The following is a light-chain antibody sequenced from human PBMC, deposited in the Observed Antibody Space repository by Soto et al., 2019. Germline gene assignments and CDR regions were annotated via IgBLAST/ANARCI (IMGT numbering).Light chain of an antibody. CDR3: SSYTSSTTLEV. Sequence: QSVLTQPASVSGSPGQSITISCTGTSSDVGGYNYVSWYQQHPGKAPKLMIYEVSNRPSGVSNRFAGSKSGNTASLTISGLQTEDEAEYYCSSYTSSTTLEVFGTGTKVTAL. J-gene: IGLJ1*01. CDR2: EVS. CDR1: SSDVGGYNY. V-gene: IGLV2-14*01.